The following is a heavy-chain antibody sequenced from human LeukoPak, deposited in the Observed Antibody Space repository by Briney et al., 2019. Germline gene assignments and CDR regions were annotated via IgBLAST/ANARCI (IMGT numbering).Heavy chain of an antibody. CDR2: IYYSGST. CDR1: GGSITNYY. D-gene: IGHD3-3*01. CDR3: ASCFWSPYYYYGMDI. J-gene: IGHJ6*02. V-gene: IGHV4-59*12. Sequence: SETLSLTCTVSGGSITNYYWSWVRQPPGKGLEWIGYIYYSGSTNYNPSVKSRVTISVDTSKNQFSLKLSSVTAADTAVYYCASCFWSPYYYYGMDIWGQGTTVTVS.